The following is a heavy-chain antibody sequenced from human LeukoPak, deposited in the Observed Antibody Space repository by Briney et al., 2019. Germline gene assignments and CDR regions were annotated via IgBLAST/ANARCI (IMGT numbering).Heavy chain of an antibody. CDR2: INHSGST. J-gene: IGHJ2*01. CDR3: ARDRPMVRGVIPWYFDL. D-gene: IGHD3-10*01. CDR1: GGSFSGYY. V-gene: IGHV4-34*01. Sequence: PSETLSLTCAVYGGSFSGYYWSWIRQPPGKGLEWIGEINHSGSTNYNPSLKSRVTISVDTSKNQFSLKLSSVTAADTAVYYCARDRPMVRGVIPWYFDLWGRGTLVTVSS.